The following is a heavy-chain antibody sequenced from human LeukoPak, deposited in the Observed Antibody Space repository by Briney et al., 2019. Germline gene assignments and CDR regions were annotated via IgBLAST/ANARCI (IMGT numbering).Heavy chain of an antibody. D-gene: IGHD6-19*01. CDR1: GFTFNKYG. Sequence: ASVKVSCKASGFTFNKYGITWVRQAPGQGLEWMGWISAYNGDTNYAQKFQGRVTMTTDTSTSTAYMEVRSLRSDDTAIYYCARDLSNSSGWRTFFDYWGQGTLVTVSS. CDR3: ARDLSNSSGWRTFFDY. V-gene: IGHV1-18*01. CDR2: ISAYNGDT. J-gene: IGHJ4*02.